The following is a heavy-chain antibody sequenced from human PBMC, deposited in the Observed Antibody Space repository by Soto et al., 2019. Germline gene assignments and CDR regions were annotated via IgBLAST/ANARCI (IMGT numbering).Heavy chain of an antibody. Sequence: PGGSLRLSCVASGFTFSDYYMSWIRQAPGKGLEWVSYISSSSSYTNYADSVKGRFTISRDNAKNSLYLQMNSLRAEDTAVYYCARVKIQLWSAPVDYWGQGTLVTVSS. J-gene: IGHJ4*02. V-gene: IGHV3-11*06. CDR3: ARVKIQLWSAPVDY. D-gene: IGHD5-18*01. CDR1: GFTFSDYY. CDR2: ISSSSSYT.